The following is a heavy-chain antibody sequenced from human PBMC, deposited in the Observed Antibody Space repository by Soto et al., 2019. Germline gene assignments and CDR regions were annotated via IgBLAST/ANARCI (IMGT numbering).Heavy chain of an antibody. CDR1: GGSISSSNW. CDR3: ARGGPGTYYDFWSGYSGDNWVDP. J-gene: IGHJ5*02. V-gene: IGHV4-4*02. D-gene: IGHD3-3*01. CDR2: IYHSGST. Sequence: SETLSLTCAVSGGSISSSNWWSWVRQPPGKGLEWIGEIYHSGSTNYNPSLKSRVTISVDKAKNQFSLKLTYVTAAETAVYYCARGGPGTYYDFWSGYSGDNWVDPWGQGTLGT.